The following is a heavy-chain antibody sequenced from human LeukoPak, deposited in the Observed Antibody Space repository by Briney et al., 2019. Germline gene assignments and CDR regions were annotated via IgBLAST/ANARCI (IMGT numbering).Heavy chain of an antibody. CDR3: AVGSSGSYPNPEGYAFDI. V-gene: IGHV1-69*13. CDR1: GGTFSSYA. J-gene: IGHJ4*02. CDR2: IIPIFGTA. D-gene: IGHD1-26*01. Sequence: ASVKVSCKASGGTFSSYAISWVRQAPGQGLEWMGGIIPIFGTANYAQKFQGRVTITADESTSTAYMELSSLRSEDTAVYYCAVGSSGSYPNPEGYAFDIWGQGTLVTVSS.